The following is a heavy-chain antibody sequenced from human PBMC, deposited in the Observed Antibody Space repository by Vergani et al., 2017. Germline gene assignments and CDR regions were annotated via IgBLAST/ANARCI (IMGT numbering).Heavy chain of an antibody. CDR3: ARDVQGYCSSTSCRYYYYYGMDV. Sequence: QVQLVQSGAEVKKPGASVKVSCKASGGTFSSYAISWVRQAPGQGLEWMGGIIPIFGTANYAQKFQGRVTITADESTSTAYMGLSSLRSEDTAVYYCARDVQGYCSSTSCRYYYYYGMDVWGQGTTVTVSS. J-gene: IGHJ6*02. CDR2: IIPIFGTA. V-gene: IGHV1-69*01. CDR1: GGTFSSYA. D-gene: IGHD2-2*01.